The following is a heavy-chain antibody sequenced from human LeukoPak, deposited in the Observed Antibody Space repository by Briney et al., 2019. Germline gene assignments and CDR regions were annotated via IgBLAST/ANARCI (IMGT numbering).Heavy chain of an antibody. CDR3: AKDEHYDFWSGTSEFDY. J-gene: IGHJ4*03. D-gene: IGHD3-3*01. CDR2: ISGSGGST. V-gene: IGHV3-23*01. Sequence: GGSLRLSCAASGFTFSSYAMSWVRQAPGKGREWVSAISGSGGSTYYEDSVKGRFTISRDNSKNTLYLQMNSTRAEDTAVYYCAKDEHYDFWSGTSEFDYWGQGTLVTVSS. CDR1: GFTFSSYA.